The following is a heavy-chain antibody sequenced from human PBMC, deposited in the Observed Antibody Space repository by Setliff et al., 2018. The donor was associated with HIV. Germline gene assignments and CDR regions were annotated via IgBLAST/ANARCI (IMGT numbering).Heavy chain of an antibody. CDR1: GFTVSTYH. CDR2: IYSDGST. Sequence: PGESLKISCAASGFTVSTYHMSWVRQAPGKGLEWVSTIYSDGSTYHADSVNGRFTLSRDISENALYLQIDSLRPEDTAVYYCARLRLYNSALDYWGQGTLVTVSS. CDR3: ARLRLYNSALDY. J-gene: IGHJ4*02. D-gene: IGHD3-10*01. V-gene: IGHV3-66*02.